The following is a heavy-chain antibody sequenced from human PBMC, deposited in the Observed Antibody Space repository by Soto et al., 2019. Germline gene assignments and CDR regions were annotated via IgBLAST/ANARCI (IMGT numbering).Heavy chain of an antibody. CDR2: IYYSGNA. CDR3: ARHPTVTEYYFDY. J-gene: IGHJ4*02. CDR1: GGSISSSSYY. D-gene: IGHD4-17*01. Sequence: SETLSLTCAVSGGSISSSSYYWGWIRQPPGKGLEWIGSIYYSGNAYYNPSLKSRVTISVDTAKNQFSLKLGSVTAADTAVYYCARHPTVTEYYFDYWGQGTLVTVSS. V-gene: IGHV4-39*01.